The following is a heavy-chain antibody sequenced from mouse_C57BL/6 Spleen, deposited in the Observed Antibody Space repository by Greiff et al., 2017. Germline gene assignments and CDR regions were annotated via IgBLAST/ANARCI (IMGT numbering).Heavy chain of an antibody. D-gene: IGHD2-3*01. CDR2: IYPGDGDT. J-gene: IGHJ2*01. CDR3: ARRGDGYLGFDY. V-gene: IGHV1-80*01. Sequence: QVQLQQSGAELVKPGASVKISCKASGYAFSSYWMNWVKQRPGKGLEWIGQIYPGDGDTNYNGKFKGKATLTADKSSSTAYMQLSSLTSEDSAVYFCARRGDGYLGFDYWGQGTTLTVSS. CDR1: GYAFSSYW.